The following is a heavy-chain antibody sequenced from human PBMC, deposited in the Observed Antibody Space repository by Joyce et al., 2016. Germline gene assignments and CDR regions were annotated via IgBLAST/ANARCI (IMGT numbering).Heavy chain of an antibody. CDR3: AKDSNSCSGSSCYFHLDY. CDR2: ISYDGSIP. D-gene: IGHD2-15*01. J-gene: IGHJ4*02. CDR1: GFTFSGYA. Sequence: QVQLVESGGGVVQPGRSLRLSCAASGFTFSGYAMHWVRQAPGKGLGWVAVISYDGSIPYYADSVKGRFTISRDNSKNTLYLQMNSLRAEDTAVYYCAKDSNSCSGSSCYFHLDYWGQGTLVTVSS. V-gene: IGHV3-30*04.